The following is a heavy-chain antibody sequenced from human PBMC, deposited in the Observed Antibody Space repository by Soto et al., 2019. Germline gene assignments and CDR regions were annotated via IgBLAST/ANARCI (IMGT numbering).Heavy chain of an antibody. CDR1: GFTFSDYY. Sequence: GGSLRLSCAASGFTFSDYYMSWIRQAPGKGLEWVSYISSSSTYTNYADSVKGRFTISRDNAKNSLNLQMNSLRAEDTAVYYCARERAMVRGVPDYWGQGTLVTVPQ. D-gene: IGHD3-10*01. CDR2: ISSSSTYT. V-gene: IGHV3-11*06. CDR3: ARERAMVRGVPDY. J-gene: IGHJ4*02.